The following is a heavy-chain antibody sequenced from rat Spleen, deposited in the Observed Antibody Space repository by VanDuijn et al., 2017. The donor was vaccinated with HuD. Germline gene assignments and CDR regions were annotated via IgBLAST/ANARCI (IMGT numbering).Heavy chain of an antibody. V-gene: IGHV3-3*01. CDR1: GYSITRNY. J-gene: IGHJ4*01. Sequence: EVQLQESGPGLVKPSQSLSLTCSVTGYSITRNYWGWIRKFPGNKLEWMGYINSAGSTNYNPSLKSRISITRDTSKNQFFLQVNSVTTEDTATYYCARSSGDVMAAWGQGPSVTVSS. CDR3: ARSSGDVMAA. D-gene: IGHD4-3*01. CDR2: INSAGST.